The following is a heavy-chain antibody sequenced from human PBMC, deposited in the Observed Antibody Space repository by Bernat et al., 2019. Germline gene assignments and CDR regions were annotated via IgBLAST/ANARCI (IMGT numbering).Heavy chain of an antibody. V-gene: IGHV4-30-4*01. D-gene: IGHD3-3*01. CDR1: GGSISSGDYY. J-gene: IGHJ4*02. Sequence: QVQLQESGPGLVKPSQTLSLTCTVSGGSISSGDYYWSWIRQPPGKGLEWIGYIYYSGSTYYNPSLKIRVTISVDTSKTQLALKLSSVTAADTAVYYCARAEYYDFWSGYFYGYYFDYWGQGTLVTVSS. CDR3: ARAEYYDFWSGYFYGYYFDY. CDR2: IYYSGST.